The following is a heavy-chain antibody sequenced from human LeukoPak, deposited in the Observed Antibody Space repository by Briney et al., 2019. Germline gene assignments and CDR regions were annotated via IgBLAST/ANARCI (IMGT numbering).Heavy chain of an antibody. V-gene: IGHV4-39*01. CDR1: GGSISSSSYY. CDR2: IYYSGST. CDR3: ARLATIDY. J-gene: IGHJ4*02. Sequence: SETLSLTCTVSGGSISSSSYYWGWIRQPPGKGLEWIGSIYYSGSTYYNPSLKSRVTISVDTSKNQFSLKLSSVTAADTAVNYCARLATIDYWGQGTLVTVSS. D-gene: IGHD5-12*01.